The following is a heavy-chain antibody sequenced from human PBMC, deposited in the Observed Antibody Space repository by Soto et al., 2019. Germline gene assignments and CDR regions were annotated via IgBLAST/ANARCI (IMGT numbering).Heavy chain of an antibody. CDR1: GFTFSSYG. CDR3: AKDLSPVNGYYYGMDV. Sequence: GGSLRLSCAASGFTFSSYGMHWVRQAPGKGLEWVAVIWYDGSNKYYADSVKGRFTISRDNSKNTLYLQMNSLRAEDTAVYYCAKDLSPVNGYYYGMDVWGQGTTVTVSS. CDR2: IWYDGSNK. J-gene: IGHJ6*02. D-gene: IGHD2-8*01. V-gene: IGHV3-33*06.